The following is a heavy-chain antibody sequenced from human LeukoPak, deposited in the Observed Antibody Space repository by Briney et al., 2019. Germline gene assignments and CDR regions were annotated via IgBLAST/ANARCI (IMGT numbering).Heavy chain of an antibody. J-gene: IGHJ5*01. V-gene: IGHV3-23*01. D-gene: IGHD2-2*01. CDR3: AKDQIYCSSTSCYGWFDS. CDR1: GFTFSSNY. Sequence: GGSLRLSCAASGFTFSSNYMSWVRQAPGKGLEWVSGISGSGGSTYYADSVKGRFTISRDNSKNTLYLQMNSLRVVDTAVYYCAKDQIYCSSTSCYGWFDSWGQGTLVTVSS. CDR2: ISGSGGST.